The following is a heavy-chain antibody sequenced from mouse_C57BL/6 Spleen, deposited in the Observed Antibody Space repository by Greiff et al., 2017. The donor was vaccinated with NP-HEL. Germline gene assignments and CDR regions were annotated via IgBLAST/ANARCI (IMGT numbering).Heavy chain of an antibody. D-gene: IGHD2-4*01. CDR2: IHPNSGST. Sequence: VQLQQSGAELVRPGTSVKMSCKASGYTFTNYWIGWAKQRPGHGLEWIGMIHPNSGSTNYNEKFKSKATLTVDKSSSTAYMQLSSLTSEDSAVYYCARWGDYDEAWFAYWGQGTLVTVSA. CDR1: GYTFTNYW. V-gene: IGHV1-63*01. CDR3: ARWGDYDEAWFAY. J-gene: IGHJ3*01.